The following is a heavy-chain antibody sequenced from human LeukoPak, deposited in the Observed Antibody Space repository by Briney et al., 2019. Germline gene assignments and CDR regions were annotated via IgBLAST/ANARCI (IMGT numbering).Heavy chain of an antibody. CDR3: ARDRMRQQRNWFDP. Sequence: GGSLRLSCVASGFTFNNYWIHWVRQAPGKGLEWVAVIWYDGSNKYYADSVKGRFTISRDNSKNTLYLQMNSLRAEDTAVYYCARDRMRQQRNWFDPWGQGTLVTVSS. V-gene: IGHV3-33*08. D-gene: IGHD6-13*01. CDR2: IWYDGSNK. J-gene: IGHJ5*02. CDR1: GFTFNNYW.